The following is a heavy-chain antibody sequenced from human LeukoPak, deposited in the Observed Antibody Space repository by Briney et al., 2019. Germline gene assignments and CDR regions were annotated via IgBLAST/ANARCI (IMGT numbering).Heavy chain of an antibody. CDR2: IKQDGNEK. Sequence: GGSLRLSCAASGFTFSSYSMNWVRQAPGKGLDWVANIKQDGNEKYYVDSVKGRFTISRDNPKNSLYLQMNSLRAEDTAVYYCARARSYCSGGSCYPAHFDYWGQGTLVTVSS. CDR1: GFTFSSYS. CDR3: ARARSYCSGGSCYPAHFDY. J-gene: IGHJ4*02. V-gene: IGHV3-7*05. D-gene: IGHD2-15*01.